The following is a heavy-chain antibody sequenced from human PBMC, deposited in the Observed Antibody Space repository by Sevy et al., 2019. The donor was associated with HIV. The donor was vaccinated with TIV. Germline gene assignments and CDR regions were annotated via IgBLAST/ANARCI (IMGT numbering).Heavy chain of an antibody. CDR1: GFTFSSYA. D-gene: IGHD3-22*01. V-gene: IGHV3-30-3*01. Sequence: GGSLRLSCAASGFTFSSYAMHWVRQAPGKGLEWVAVISYDGSNKYYADSVKGRFTISRDNSKNTLYLQMNSLRAEDTAVYYCARDRRYYDSSGYYFAYWGQRTLVTVSS. J-gene: IGHJ4*02. CDR3: ARDRRYYDSSGYYFAY. CDR2: ISYDGSNK.